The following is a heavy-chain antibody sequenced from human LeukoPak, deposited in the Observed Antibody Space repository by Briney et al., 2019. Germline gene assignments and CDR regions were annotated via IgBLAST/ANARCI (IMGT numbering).Heavy chain of an antibody. D-gene: IGHD2-2*01. V-gene: IGHV4-59*01. CDR3: AREGVGTSLNGGLWLEP. J-gene: IGHJ5*02. CDR2: IYYIGST. Sequence: SETLSLTCTVSGVSISSCYWSWIRQPPGKGLEWIGYIYYIGSTNYNPSLKSRVTISVGTSKNQLTLKLRSVTAADTAVYYCAREGVGTSLNGGLWLEPWGQGTLVTVS. CDR1: GVSISSCY.